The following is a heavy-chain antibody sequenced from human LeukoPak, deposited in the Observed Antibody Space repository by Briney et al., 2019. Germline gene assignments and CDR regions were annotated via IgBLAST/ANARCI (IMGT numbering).Heavy chain of an antibody. CDR2: IYYSGST. D-gene: IGHD1-26*01. CDR1: GGSISSGDYY. V-gene: IGHV4-30-4*08. Sequence: SQTLSLTCTVSGGSISSGDYYWSWIRQPPGKGLEWIGYIYYSGSTYYNPSLKSRVTISVDTSKYQFSLKLSSVTAADTAVYYCAREGGSYLIDYWGQGTLVTVSS. CDR3: AREGGSYLIDY. J-gene: IGHJ4*02.